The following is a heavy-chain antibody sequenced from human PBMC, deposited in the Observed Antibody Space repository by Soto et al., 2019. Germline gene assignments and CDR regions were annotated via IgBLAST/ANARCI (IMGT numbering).Heavy chain of an antibody. CDR2: VYYTRTT. Sequence: QVQLQESGPGLVKPTQTLSLTCTVSGGSLISGGYYWSWIRQLPGKGLEWIGYVYYTRTTYYNPSLKSRVTLSIDTSKNQFSLKLTSVTAADTAVYYCARDYGANYNRLDPWGQGTLVTVSS. D-gene: IGHD3-10*01. V-gene: IGHV4-31*03. CDR1: GGSLISGGYY. J-gene: IGHJ5*02. CDR3: ARDYGANYNRLDP.